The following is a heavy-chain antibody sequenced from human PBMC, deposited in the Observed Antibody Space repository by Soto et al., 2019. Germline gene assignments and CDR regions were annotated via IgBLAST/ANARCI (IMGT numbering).Heavy chain of an antibody. D-gene: IGHD1-1*01. J-gene: IGHJ6*02. V-gene: IGHV4-59*08. CDR2: VYSTGGT. Sequence: QVQLQQSGPGLVKPSETLSLTCSVSSGPSSSHNWGWIRQPPGRGLEWIGYVYSTGGTSYNPSLKSRVTISADPSTNHISLKLTSVTAADTAVYYCVRQGIGNLHGLVDVWGQGTTVRVSS. CDR3: VRQGIGNLHGLVDV. CDR1: SGPSSSHN.